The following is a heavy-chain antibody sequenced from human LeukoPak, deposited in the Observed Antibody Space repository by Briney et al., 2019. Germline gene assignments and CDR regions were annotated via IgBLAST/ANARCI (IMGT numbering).Heavy chain of an antibody. CDR3: ARYYYDSSGYYSGYFDY. D-gene: IGHD3-22*01. CDR1: GGTFSSYA. Sequence: SVKVSCKASGGTFSSYAISWVRQAPGQGLEWMGRIIPILGIANYAQKFQGRVTITADKSTSTAYMELSSLRSEDTAVYYCARYYYDSSGYYSGYFDYWGQGTLVTVSS. CDR2: IIPILGIA. J-gene: IGHJ4*02. V-gene: IGHV1-69*04.